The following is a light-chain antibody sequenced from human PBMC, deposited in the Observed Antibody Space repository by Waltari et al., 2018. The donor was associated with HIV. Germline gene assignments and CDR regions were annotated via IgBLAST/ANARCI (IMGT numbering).Light chain of an antibody. CDR3: SSYAGRNNLL. J-gene: IGLJ3*02. V-gene: IGLV2-8*01. CDR2: EVT. CDR1: SSDVGGYNF. Sequence: QSALTQPPSASGSPGQSVTISCTGTSSDVGGYNFVSWYQPHPGKAPKLMIYEVTKRPSGVPDRFSGSKSGNTASLTVSGVQAEDEADYYCSSYAGRNNLLFGGGTKLTVL.